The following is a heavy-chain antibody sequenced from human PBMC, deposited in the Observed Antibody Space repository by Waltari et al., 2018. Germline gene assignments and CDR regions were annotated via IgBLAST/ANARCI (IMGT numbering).Heavy chain of an antibody. Sequence: QVQLQESGPRLVKPSETLSLTCTVSEYSVSTGFYWGWVRQAPGKGLEWIGSIDHLGNTRYNPPLSSRVAVSMDMSKNQFSLRLTSVTAADTAVYYCARHRLDRGDSFDFWGQGALVTVSS. V-gene: IGHV4-38-2*02. CDR3: ARHRLDRGDSFDF. CDR2: IDHLGNT. D-gene: IGHD3-22*01. J-gene: IGHJ4*02. CDR1: EYSVSTGFY.